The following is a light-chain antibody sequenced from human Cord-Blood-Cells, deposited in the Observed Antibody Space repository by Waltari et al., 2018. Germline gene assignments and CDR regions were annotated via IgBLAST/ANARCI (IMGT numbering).Light chain of an antibody. J-gene: IGLJ2*01. Sequence: QSALTQPASVSGSPGQSITISCTGTSSDVGGYNYVSWYQQNPGKASKLMIYEVSNRPSGFSKRFAGSKSGNTASLTISGLQAEDEADYYCSSYTSSSTLVVFGGGTKLTVL. CDR3: SSYTSSSTLVV. CDR1: SSDVGGYNY. CDR2: EVS. V-gene: IGLV2-14*01.